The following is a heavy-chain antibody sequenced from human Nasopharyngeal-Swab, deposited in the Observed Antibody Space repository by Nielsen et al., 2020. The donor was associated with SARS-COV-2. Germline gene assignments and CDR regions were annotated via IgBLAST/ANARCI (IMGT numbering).Heavy chain of an antibody. D-gene: IGHD3-3*01. CDR1: GFTFSSYG. CDR3: ARDTYYDFWSGYYRLTYGAFDI. V-gene: IGHV3-33*01. Sequence: GESLKISCAASGFTFSSYGMHWVRQAPGKGLEWVAVIWYDGSNKYYAGSVKGRFTISRDNSKNTLYLQMNSLRAEDTAVYYCARDTYYDFWSGYYRLTYGAFDIWGQGTMVTVSS. CDR2: IWYDGSNK. J-gene: IGHJ3*02.